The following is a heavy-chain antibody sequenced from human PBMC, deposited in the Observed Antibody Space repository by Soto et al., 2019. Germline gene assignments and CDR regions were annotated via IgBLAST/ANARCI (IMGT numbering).Heavy chain of an antibody. CDR1: GGSISSGDYY. CDR2: IFYTGTT. J-gene: IGHJ6*02. V-gene: IGHV4-30-4*01. D-gene: IGHD3-10*01. Sequence: QVQLQESGPGLVKPSQTLSLTCTVSGGSISSGDYYWSWIRQPPGKGLEWIGFIFYTGTTYHNPSLKSRVTLSLDTSKTQFSLRLSSVTAADAAVYYCARGLNYYGSGSYKYYYGMDVWGQGTTVTVSS. CDR3: ARGLNYYGSGSYKYYYGMDV.